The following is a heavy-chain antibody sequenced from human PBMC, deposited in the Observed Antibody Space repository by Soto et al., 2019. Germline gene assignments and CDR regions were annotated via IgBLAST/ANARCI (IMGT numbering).Heavy chain of an antibody. Sequence: EVQLVESGGGLVQPGGSLTLSCAASGFTFSSYWMHWVRQAPGKGLVWVSRIKNDGSGTIYADSVKGRLTISRDNAKNTLYLQMNSLRDEDTAVYYCVRGDGDYYDGNGYLGRHWGQGTLVTVSS. D-gene: IGHD3-22*01. CDR3: VRGDGDYYDGNGYLGRH. CDR2: IKNDGSGT. V-gene: IGHV3-74*01. CDR1: GFTFSSYW. J-gene: IGHJ4*02.